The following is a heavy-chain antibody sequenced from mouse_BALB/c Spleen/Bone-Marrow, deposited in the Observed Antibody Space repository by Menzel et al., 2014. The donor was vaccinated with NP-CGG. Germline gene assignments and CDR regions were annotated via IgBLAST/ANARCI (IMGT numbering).Heavy chain of an antibody. CDR2: IDPANGNT. CDR1: GFNIKDTY. J-gene: IGHJ3*01. CDR3: ANYYYGSSLFAY. D-gene: IGHD1-1*01. V-gene: IGHV14-3*02. Sequence: XAELVKPGASVKLSCTASGFNIKDTYMHWVKQRPEQGLEWIGRIDPANGNTKYDPKFQGKATITADTSSNTAYLQLSSLTSEDTAVYYCANYYYGSSLFAYWGQGTLVTVSA.